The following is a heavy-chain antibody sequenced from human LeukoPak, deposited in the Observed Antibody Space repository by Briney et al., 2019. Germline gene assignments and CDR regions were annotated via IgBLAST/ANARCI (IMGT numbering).Heavy chain of an antibody. V-gene: IGHV4-4*09. Sequence: PSETLSLTRTVSGGSISSYYWSWIRQPPGKTLEWIGSIYSSGSTYYNSSLQSRVIIIIDTPKNHFSLTLSSVTAADTAVYYCARSDGYGLVDIWGQGTMVTVSS. J-gene: IGHJ3*02. D-gene: IGHD3-10*01. CDR2: IYSSGST. CDR3: ARSDGYGLVDI. CDR1: GGSISSYY.